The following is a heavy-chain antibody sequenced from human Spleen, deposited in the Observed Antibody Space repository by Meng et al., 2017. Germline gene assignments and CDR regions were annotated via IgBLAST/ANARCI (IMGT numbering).Heavy chain of an antibody. Sequence: GESLKISCAASGFTFSSHWMYWVRQAPGKGLVWVSSIKNDGSTTIYADSVKGRFTISRDNAKNSLYLQMNSLRAEDTALYYCAKDMGAVWWLRVLNYWGQGTLVTVSS. J-gene: IGHJ4*02. CDR1: GFTFSSHW. V-gene: IGHV3-74*01. CDR3: AKDMGAVWWLRVLNY. D-gene: IGHD5-12*01. CDR2: IKNDGSTT.